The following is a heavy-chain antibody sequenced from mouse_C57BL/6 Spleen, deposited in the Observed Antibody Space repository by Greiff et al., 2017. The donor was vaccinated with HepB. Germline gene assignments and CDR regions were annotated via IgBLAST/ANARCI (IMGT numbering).Heavy chain of an antibody. V-gene: IGHV1-15*01. CDR2: IDPETGGT. D-gene: IGHD1-1*01. CDR3: TRGGITTVVAEGFAY. CDR1: GYTFTDYE. Sequence: VQLQQSGAELVRPGASVTLSCKASGYTFTDYEMHWVKQTPVHGLEWIGAIDPETGGTAYNQKFKGKAILTADKSSSTAYMELRSLTSEDSAVYYCTRGGITTVVAEGFAYWGQGTLVTVSA. J-gene: IGHJ3*01.